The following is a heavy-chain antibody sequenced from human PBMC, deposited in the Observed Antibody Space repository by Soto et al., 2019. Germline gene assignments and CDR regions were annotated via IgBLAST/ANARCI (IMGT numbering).Heavy chain of an antibody. Sequence: SETLSLTCAVSGDSISSSKWWSWVRQPPGKGLEWIGEIYHSGSTSYNPSLKSRVIISVDKSKNQFSLKLSSVTDADTAVYYWARGERQQKGDYWGQETLVTV. CDR1: GDSISSSKW. J-gene: IGHJ4*02. CDR2: IYHSGST. V-gene: IGHV4-4*02. CDR3: ARGERQQKGDY. D-gene: IGHD3-16*01.